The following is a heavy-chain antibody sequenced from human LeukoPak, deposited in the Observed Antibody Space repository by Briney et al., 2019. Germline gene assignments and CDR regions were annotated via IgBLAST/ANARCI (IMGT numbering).Heavy chain of an antibody. Sequence: PGGSLRLSCAASGFTFSSYWMHWVRQAPGKGLVWVSRINSDGSSTSYADSVKGRFTISRDNAKNTLYLQMNSLRAEDTAVYYCASDNYDSSGPRPFDYWGQGTLVTVSS. CDR3: ASDNYDSSGPRPFDY. CDR1: GFTFSSYW. V-gene: IGHV3-74*01. D-gene: IGHD3-22*01. CDR2: INSDGSST. J-gene: IGHJ4*02.